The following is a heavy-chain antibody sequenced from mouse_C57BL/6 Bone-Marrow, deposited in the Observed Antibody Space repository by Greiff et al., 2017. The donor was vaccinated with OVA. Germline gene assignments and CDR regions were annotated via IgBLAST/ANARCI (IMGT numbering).Heavy chain of an antibody. CDR3: ARHGRYYAMDY. V-gene: IGHV5-6*01. CDR2: ISSGGSYT. Sequence: EVKLVESGGDLVKPGGSLKLSCAASGFTFSSYGMSWVRQTPDERLEWVATISSGGSYTYYPDSVKGRFTISRDNAKNTLYLQMSSLKSEDTAMYYCARHGRYYAMDYWGQGTSVTVSS. CDR1: GFTFSSYG. J-gene: IGHJ4*01.